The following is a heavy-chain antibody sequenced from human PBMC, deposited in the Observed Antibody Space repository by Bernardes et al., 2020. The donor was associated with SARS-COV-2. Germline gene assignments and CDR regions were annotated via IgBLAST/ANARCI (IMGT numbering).Heavy chain of an antibody. CDR1: GFTFSGYG. CDR3: ARDRIVGATDAFDL. CDR2: IWYDGTNK. Sequence: GGSLRLSCAASGFTFSGYGMHWVRQAQGKGLEWVAVIWYDGTNKYYADSVKGRLTIFRDNSQNTLYLHINSLRAQDTAVYYCARDRIVGATDAFDLWGQGTTVIVSS. D-gene: IGHD1-26*01. J-gene: IGHJ3*01. V-gene: IGHV3-33*01.